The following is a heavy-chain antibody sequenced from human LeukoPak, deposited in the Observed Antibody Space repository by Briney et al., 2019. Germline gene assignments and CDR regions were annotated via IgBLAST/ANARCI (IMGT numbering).Heavy chain of an antibody. CDR3: AKDHGSSDWYYIDY. J-gene: IGHJ4*02. CDR2: ISYDGSNK. CDR1: GFTFSSYA. V-gene: IGHV3-30*04. Sequence: GGSLRLSCASSGFTFSSYAMHWLGQAPGKGLDGVAVISYDGSNKYYAASVKGRFTISRDNSKNTLYLQMNTLRADDTAVYYCAKDHGSSDWYYIDYWGQGTLVTVSS. D-gene: IGHD6-13*01.